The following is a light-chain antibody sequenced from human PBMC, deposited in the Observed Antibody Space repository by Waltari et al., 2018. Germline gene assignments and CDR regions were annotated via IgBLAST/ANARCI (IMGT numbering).Light chain of an antibody. V-gene: IGKV1-39*01. CDR1: QNIRNY. CDR3: KQSYTPPSIT. CDR2: SAS. J-gene: IGKJ5*01. Sequence: DIQMTQSPSSLSASVGDRIIITCRASQNIRNYLNWYQHKAGTAPKLLIYSASTLESGVPSRFSGGGSGTDFTLTINTLQPEDFATYYCKQSYTPPSITFGQGTRLDIK.